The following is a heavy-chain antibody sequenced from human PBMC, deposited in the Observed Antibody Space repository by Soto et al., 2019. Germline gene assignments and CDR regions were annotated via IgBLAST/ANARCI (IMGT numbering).Heavy chain of an antibody. Sequence: QVQLVQSGVELKKTGASVKVSCQASDFTLTNYGITWVRQAPGQGLEWMGWISAYNGNTKYAQKVQGRVTLTTDTSTNTVYMELRILRSDDTAVYYCVKSGGEAELLILDYWGQGTRLTVS. CDR1: DFTLTNYG. V-gene: IGHV1-18*04. D-gene: IGHD1-7*01. CDR3: VKSGGEAELLILDY. J-gene: IGHJ4*02. CDR2: ISAYNGNT.